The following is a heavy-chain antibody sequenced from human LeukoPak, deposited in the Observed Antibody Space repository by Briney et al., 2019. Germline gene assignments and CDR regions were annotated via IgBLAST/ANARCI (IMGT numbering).Heavy chain of an antibody. CDR3: AKAKYPNMVRGVTLDY. Sequence: QPGGSLRLSCAASGFTFSSYGMHWVRQAPGKGLEWVAVISYDGSNKYYADSVKGRFTISRDNSKNTLYLQMNSLRAEDTAVYYCAKAKYPNMVRGVTLDYWGQGTLVTVSS. CDR1: GFTFSSYG. V-gene: IGHV3-30*18. D-gene: IGHD3-10*01. CDR2: ISYDGSNK. J-gene: IGHJ4*02.